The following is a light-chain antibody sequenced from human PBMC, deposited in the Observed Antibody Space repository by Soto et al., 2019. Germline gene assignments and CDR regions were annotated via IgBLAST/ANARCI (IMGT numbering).Light chain of an antibody. CDR3: CSYAGRATYV. CDR2: EVF. CDR1: SSDVGSYNL. J-gene: IGLJ2*01. V-gene: IGLV2-23*02. Sequence: QSALTQPASVSGSPGQSITISCTGPSSDVGSYNLVSWYQQYPGKAPKLIIFEVFKRPSGVSHRFSGSKSGNTASLTISGLQAEDDANYYCCSYAGRATYVFGGVTKLTVL.